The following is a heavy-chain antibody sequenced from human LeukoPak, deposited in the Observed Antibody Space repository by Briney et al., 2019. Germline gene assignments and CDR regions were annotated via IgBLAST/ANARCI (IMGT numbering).Heavy chain of an antibody. CDR1: GVSMSAYQ. D-gene: IGHD2-21*01. Sequence: SETLSLTCTVSGVSMSAYQWSWVRQSPEKGLEWIGCINTKGETSYNPSLKSRVTTSVDTSKSQFSLRLTSVTAADTAVYYSATSNDAKIAPFDHWGQGAPVTVSS. J-gene: IGHJ4*02. CDR3: ATSNDAKIAPFDH. CDR2: INTKGET. V-gene: IGHV4-4*09.